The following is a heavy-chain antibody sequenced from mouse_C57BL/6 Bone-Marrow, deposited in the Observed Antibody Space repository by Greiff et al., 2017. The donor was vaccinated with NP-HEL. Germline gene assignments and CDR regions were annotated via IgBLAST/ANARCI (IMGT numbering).Heavy chain of an antibody. J-gene: IGHJ3*01. CDR1: GYTFTSYG. Sequence: QVQLKQSGAELARPGASVKLSCKASGYTFTSYGISWVKQRTGQGLEWIGEIYPRSGNTYYNEKFKGKATLTADKSSSTAYMELRSLTSEDSAVYFCARDYGSSYQAWFAYWGQGTLVTVSA. V-gene: IGHV1-81*01. CDR3: ARDYGSSYQAWFAY. D-gene: IGHD1-1*01. CDR2: IYPRSGNT.